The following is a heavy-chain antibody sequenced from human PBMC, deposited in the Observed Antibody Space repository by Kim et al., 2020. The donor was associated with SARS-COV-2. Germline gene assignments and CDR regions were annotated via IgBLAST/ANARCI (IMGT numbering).Heavy chain of an antibody. Sequence: YAASVKGRFTISRDNAKNSLYLQMNSLRAEDTALYYCAKGIAVAGTLIDYWGQGTLVTVSS. D-gene: IGHD6-19*01. J-gene: IGHJ4*02. V-gene: IGHV3-9*01. CDR3: AKGIAVAGTLIDY.